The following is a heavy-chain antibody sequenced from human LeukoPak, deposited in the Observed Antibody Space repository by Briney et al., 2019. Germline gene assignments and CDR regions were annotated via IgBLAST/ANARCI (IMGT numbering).Heavy chain of an antibody. D-gene: IGHD6-19*01. CDR1: GFTFRSFW. V-gene: IGHV3-7*02. J-gene: IGHJ6*02. CDR3: ASSRGSSGWYGMDV. CDR2: IKEDGTEK. Sequence: GGSLRLSCAASGFTFRSFWMSWVRQAPGKGLEWVASIKEDGTEKYCVDSVKGRFTISRDNAKNSLYLQMNSLRAEDTAVYYCASSRGSSGWYGMDVWGQGTTVTVSS.